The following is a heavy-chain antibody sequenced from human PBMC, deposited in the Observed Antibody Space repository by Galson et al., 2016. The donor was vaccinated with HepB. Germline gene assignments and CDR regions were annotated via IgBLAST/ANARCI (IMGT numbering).Heavy chain of an antibody. CDR3: ARGDIVGAIFDY. CDR1: GFTFSSYS. Sequence: LRLSCAASGFTFSSYSMNWVRQAPGKGLEWVSSISSSSSYIYYADSVKGRFTISRDNAKNSLFLQMNSLRAEDTAVYYCARGDIVGAIFDYWGQGTLVTVSS. J-gene: IGHJ4*02. CDR2: ISSSSSYI. D-gene: IGHD1-26*01. V-gene: IGHV3-21*01.